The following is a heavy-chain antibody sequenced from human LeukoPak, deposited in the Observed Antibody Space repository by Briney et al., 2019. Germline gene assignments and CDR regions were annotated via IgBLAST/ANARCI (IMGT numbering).Heavy chain of an antibody. Sequence: SETLSLTCTVSGGSFSSDSWNWIRRAPGKRLEWIGNIYYSGSTNYNPSLKSRVTISVDTSKNQFSLRLTSVTAADTAVYYCVRGANYWGQGTLVTVSS. V-gene: IGHV4-59*01. CDR2: IYYSGST. D-gene: IGHD5-12*01. CDR3: VRGANY. CDR1: GGSFSSDS. J-gene: IGHJ4*02.